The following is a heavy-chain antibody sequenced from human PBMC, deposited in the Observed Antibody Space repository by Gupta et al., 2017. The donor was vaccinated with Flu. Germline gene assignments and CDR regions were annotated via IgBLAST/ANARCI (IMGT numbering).Heavy chain of an antibody. D-gene: IGHD1-26*01. V-gene: IGHV1-69*01. J-gene: IGHJ6*02. CDR3: ARGTPLTGSYLTAYGMDV. CDR1: GGTFSSYA. CDR2: IIPAFGPA. Sequence: QVQLVQSGAEVKKPGSSVKVSCKASGGTFSSYAISWVRQAPGQGLEWMGGIIPAFGPASYVQRFQGRVTITADESTSTAYMELSSLRSDDTAAYFCARGTPLTGSYLTAYGMDVWGQGTTVTVSS.